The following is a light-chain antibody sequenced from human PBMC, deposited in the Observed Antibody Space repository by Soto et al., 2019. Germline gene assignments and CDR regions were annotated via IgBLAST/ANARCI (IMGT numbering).Light chain of an antibody. CDR1: RDITNY. V-gene: IGKV1-33*01. CDR2: DAS. J-gene: IGKJ5*01. Sequence: DIQITQSPSSVSSSLVDIVSITCQASRDITNYLNWYQQKPGKAPKLLISDASILETGVPSRFSGSGSGTDFTFIISSLQPEDIATYYCQQYDNIRVTFGQGTRLEIK. CDR3: QQYDNIRVT.